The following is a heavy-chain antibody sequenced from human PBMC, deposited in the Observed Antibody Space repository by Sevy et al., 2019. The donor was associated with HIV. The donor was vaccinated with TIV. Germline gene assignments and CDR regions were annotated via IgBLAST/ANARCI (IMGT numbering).Heavy chain of an antibody. V-gene: IGHV1-18*01. CDR3: ARDRGGIAVSEAGPFFDY. CDR2: ISAYNGNT. D-gene: IGHD6-19*01. J-gene: IGHJ4*02. Sequence: ASVKVSCKASGYTFTSYGISWVRQAPGQGLEWMGWISAYNGNTNYAQKLQGRVTMTTDTSTGTAYMELRSLRSDDPAVYYCARDRGGIAVSEAGPFFDYWGQGTLVTVSS. CDR1: GYTFTSYG.